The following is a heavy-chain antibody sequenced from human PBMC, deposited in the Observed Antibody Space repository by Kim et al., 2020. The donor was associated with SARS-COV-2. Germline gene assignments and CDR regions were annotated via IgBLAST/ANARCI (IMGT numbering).Heavy chain of an antibody. CDR3: ARGRRSSIAAPRVGLGP. Sequence: SETLSLTCAVYGGSFSGYYWSWIRQPPGKGLEWIGEINHSGSTNYNPSLKSRVTISVDTSKNQFSLKLSSVTAADTAVYYCARGRRSSIAAPRVGLGPWGQGSLGTLSS. V-gene: IGHV4-34*01. CDR1: GGSFSGYY. J-gene: IGHJ5*02. CDR2: INHSGST. D-gene: IGHD6-6*01.